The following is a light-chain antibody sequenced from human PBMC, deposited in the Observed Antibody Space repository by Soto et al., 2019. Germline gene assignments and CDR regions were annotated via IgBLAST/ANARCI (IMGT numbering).Light chain of an antibody. CDR1: RSLVGLYDY. Sequence: QSLLTQPASGARSPGQSISISCHGTRSLVGLYDYVSWYQQHPGKAHQLMIYAVSNRPSGVSNRFSASKSGHTASLFISGLQAEDEADYYCSSYTSDSSYVFGSGTKVTVL. CDR3: SSYTSDSSYV. V-gene: IGLV2-14*01. J-gene: IGLJ1*01. CDR2: AVS.